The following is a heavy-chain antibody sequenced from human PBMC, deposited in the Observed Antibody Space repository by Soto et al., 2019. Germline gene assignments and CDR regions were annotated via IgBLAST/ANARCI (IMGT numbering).Heavy chain of an antibody. CDR3: VNDKGLVFGYFKY. CDR2: ISHDGSKT. CDR1: GLTFSSYG. D-gene: IGHD3-10*02. J-gene: IGHJ4*02. Sequence: GVSLRLSCAASGLTFSSYGMHWVRQSPGKGLEWLTFISHDGSKTYYADSVKGRFTISRDNSKNTQYLQMNSLRAEDTALYYCVNDKGLVFGYFKYWGKGTLVTVSS. V-gene: IGHV3-30*18.